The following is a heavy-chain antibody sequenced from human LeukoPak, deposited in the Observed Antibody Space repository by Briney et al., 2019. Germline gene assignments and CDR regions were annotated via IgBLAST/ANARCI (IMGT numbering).Heavy chain of an antibody. CDR3: ARPYCSGGSCYLDRCDYFDY. Sequence: ASVKVSCKASGYTFTGYYMHWVRQAPGQGLEWMGWINPNSGGTNYAQKFQGRVTMTRDTSISTAYMELSRLRSDDTAVYYCARPYCSGGSCYLDRCDYFDYWGQGTLVTVSS. J-gene: IGHJ4*02. D-gene: IGHD2-15*01. V-gene: IGHV1-2*02. CDR2: INPNSGGT. CDR1: GYTFTGYY.